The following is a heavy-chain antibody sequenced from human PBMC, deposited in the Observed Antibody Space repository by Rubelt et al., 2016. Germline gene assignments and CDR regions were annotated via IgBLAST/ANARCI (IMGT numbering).Heavy chain of an antibody. CDR2: ISYRGGTT. Sequence: EVQLVESGGGVVRPGGSLRLSCAASGFTFSSYAMSWVRQAPGKGLEWVSVISYRGGTTYYADSVKGRFTGSSDNSKNTLYLQMNSLRAEDTAVYYCAKDRYGSTWYTTDFDYWGQGTLVTVSS. J-gene: IGHJ4*02. D-gene: IGHD6-13*01. V-gene: IGHV3-23*04. CDR1: GFTFSSYA. CDR3: AKDRYGSTWYTTDFDY.